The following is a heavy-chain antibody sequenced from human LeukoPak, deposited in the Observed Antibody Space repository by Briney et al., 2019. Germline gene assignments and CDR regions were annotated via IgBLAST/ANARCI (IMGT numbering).Heavy chain of an antibody. CDR3: ARGGSRQSSSSDFDY. D-gene: IGHD6-6*01. CDR2: IYYTGSI. CDR1: GASFSSYY. J-gene: IGHJ4*02. V-gene: IGHV4-59*01. Sequence: SETLSLTCTVSGASFSSYYWSWIRQPPGKGLEWIAYIYYTGSINYNPSLKSRVTISVDTSKKQFSLKLSSVTAADTAVYYCARGGSRQSSSSDFDYWGQGILVTVSS.